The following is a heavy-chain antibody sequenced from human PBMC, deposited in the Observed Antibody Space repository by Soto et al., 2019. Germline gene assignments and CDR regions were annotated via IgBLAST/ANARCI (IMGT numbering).Heavy chain of an antibody. CDR3: ATTGPY. CDR1: GFPLSSYC. CDR2: IWFDGSNK. V-gene: IGHV3-33*01. J-gene: IGHJ4*02. Sequence: GGALKLSCAASGFPLSSYCMHWVRQAPGKGLEWVAVIWFDGSNKFYADSVKGRITISRDNSKNTVSLQMNSLRDEDSAAYYCATTGPYWGQGTLVTVSS.